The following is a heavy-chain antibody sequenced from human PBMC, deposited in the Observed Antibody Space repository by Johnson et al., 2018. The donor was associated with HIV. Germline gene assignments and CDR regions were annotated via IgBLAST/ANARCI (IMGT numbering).Heavy chain of an antibody. CDR2: ISYDGSNK. J-gene: IGHJ3*02. D-gene: IGHD2-21*02. Sequence: QVQLVESGGGVVQPGRSLRLSCAASGFTFSSYAMHWVRQAPGKGLEWVAVISYDGSNKYYGDSVKGRFTISRDNSKNTLFLQMSSLRAEDTAVYYCARSQFPDCGGDCYSFAFAIWGQGTVVTVSS. CDR1: GFTFSSYA. CDR3: ARSQFPDCGGDCYSFAFAI. V-gene: IGHV3-30-3*01.